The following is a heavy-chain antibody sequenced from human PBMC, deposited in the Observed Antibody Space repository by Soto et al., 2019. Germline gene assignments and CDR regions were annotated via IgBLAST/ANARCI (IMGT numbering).Heavy chain of an antibody. V-gene: IGHV3-7*05. CDR1: GFTFSNYW. CDR3: ASAGSENDY. D-gene: IGHD3-10*01. J-gene: IGHJ4*02. Sequence: EVQLVESGGGLVQPGGSLRLSCAASGFTFSNYWMSWVRQAPGKGLEWVANIKEDGSERNYVDSVKGRLTISRDNAKKSLYLQLNSLRAEDTAVYYCASAGSENDYWGQGTLVTVSS. CDR2: IKEDGSER.